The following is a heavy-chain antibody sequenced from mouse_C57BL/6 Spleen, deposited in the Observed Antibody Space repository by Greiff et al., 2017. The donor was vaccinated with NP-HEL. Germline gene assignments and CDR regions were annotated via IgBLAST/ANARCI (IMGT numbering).Heavy chain of an antibody. V-gene: IGHV7-3*01. J-gene: IGHJ3*01. CDR2: IRNKANGYTT. CDR3: ASLYDGYFFAY. CDR1: VFTFTDYY. Sequence: EVKLVESGGGLVQPGGSLSLSCAASVFTFTDYYMSWVRQPPGKALEWLGFIRNKANGYTTEYSASVKGRFTISRDNSQSILYLQMNALRAEDSATYYCASLYDGYFFAYWGQGTLVTVSA. D-gene: IGHD2-3*01.